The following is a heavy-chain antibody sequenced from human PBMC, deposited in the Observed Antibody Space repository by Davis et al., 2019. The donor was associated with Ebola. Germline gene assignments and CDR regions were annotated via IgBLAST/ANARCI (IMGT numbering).Heavy chain of an antibody. CDR2: ISAYNGNT. J-gene: IGHJ5*02. V-gene: IGHV1-18*01. D-gene: IGHD2-15*01. CDR1: GYTFTSYG. Sequence: ASVKVSCKASGYTFTSYGISWVRQAPGQGLEWMGWISAYNGNTNYAQKLQGWVTMTRDTSISTAYMELSRLRSDDTAVYYCARGLRNWFDPWGQGTLVTVSS. CDR3: ARGLRNWFDP.